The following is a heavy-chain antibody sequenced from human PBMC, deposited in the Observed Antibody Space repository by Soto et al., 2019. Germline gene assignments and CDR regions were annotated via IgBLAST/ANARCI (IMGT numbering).Heavy chain of an antibody. V-gene: IGHV4-34*01. D-gene: IGHD6-19*01. J-gene: IGHJ6*02. CDR1: GGSFSGYY. CDR2: INHSGST. CDR3: ARGYRWGEQWPRAHGYYYGMDV. Sequence: PSETLSLTCAVYGGSFSGYYWSWIRQPPGKGLEWIGEINHSGSTNYNPSLKSRVTISVDTSKNQFSLKLSSVTAADTAVYYCARGYRWGEQWPRAHGYYYGMDVWGQGTTVTVSS.